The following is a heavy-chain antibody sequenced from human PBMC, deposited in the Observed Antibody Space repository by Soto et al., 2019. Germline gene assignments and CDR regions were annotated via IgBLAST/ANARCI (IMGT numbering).Heavy chain of an antibody. D-gene: IGHD2-2*01. V-gene: IGHV3-30*18. CDR2: ISYDGTAK. Sequence: GGSLRLSCVASGITFSSHGMHWVRQAPGKGLEWVAAISYDGTAKYYADSVKGRFTISRDNSKNTLYLQMNSLRGDDTAVYYCAKDYCSSTSCPFDPWGQGTLVTVSS. CDR3: AKDYCSSTSCPFDP. CDR1: GITFSSHG. J-gene: IGHJ5*02.